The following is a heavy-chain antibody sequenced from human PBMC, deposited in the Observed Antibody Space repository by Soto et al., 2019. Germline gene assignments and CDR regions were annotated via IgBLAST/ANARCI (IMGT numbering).Heavy chain of an antibody. J-gene: IGHJ5*02. V-gene: IGHV3-23*01. CDR3: AKGGIGWFDP. Sequence: GGSLRLSCAASGFTFSNYAMNWVRQAPGKGLEWVSVISGSGGSASYADSVQGRFTISRDNSNNTLYLQMNSLRAEDAAVYYCAKGGIGWFDPWGQGTLVTVSS. CDR1: GFTFSNYA. CDR2: ISGSGGSA.